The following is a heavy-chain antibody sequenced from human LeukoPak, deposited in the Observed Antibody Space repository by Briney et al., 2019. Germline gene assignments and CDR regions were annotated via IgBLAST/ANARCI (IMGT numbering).Heavy chain of an antibody. Sequence: GGSLRLSCAASGFTFSSYGMQWVRQAPGKGLEWVAFIRYDGSNKYYTDSVKGRFTISRDNSKNSLYLQMNSLRAEDTAVYYCARDRHASTYYYDSSGYQDAFDIWGQGTMVTVSS. CDR3: ARDRHASTYYYDSSGYQDAFDI. J-gene: IGHJ3*02. CDR2: IRYDGSNK. D-gene: IGHD3-22*01. V-gene: IGHV3-30*02. CDR1: GFTFSSYG.